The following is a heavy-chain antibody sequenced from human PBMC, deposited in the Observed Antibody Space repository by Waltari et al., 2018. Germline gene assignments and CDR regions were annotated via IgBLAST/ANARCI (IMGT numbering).Heavy chain of an antibody. D-gene: IGHD3-16*01. CDR1: GGSISRRNW. CDR3: ARDRSWGDAFDI. Sequence: QVQLPESGPGLVKPSGTLSLTCAVSGGSISRRNWWSWGRQPPGKGLEWLGEIYHSGSNHNNPSLKRRVTISVDTSKNQFSLKLSSVTAADTAVYYCARDRSWGDAFDIWGQGTMVTVSS. V-gene: IGHV4-4*02. J-gene: IGHJ3*02. CDR2: IYHSGSN.